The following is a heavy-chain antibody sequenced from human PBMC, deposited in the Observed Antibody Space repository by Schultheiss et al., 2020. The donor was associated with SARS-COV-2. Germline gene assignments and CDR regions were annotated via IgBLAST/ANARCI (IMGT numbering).Heavy chain of an antibody. CDR2: IYYSGST. J-gene: IGHJ6*02. D-gene: IGHD1-26*01. CDR3: ARGGRGVGGMDV. CDR1: GGSISSSSYY. V-gene: IGHV4-61*05. Sequence: SETLSLTCTVSGGSISSSSYYWGWIRQPPGKGLEWIGYIYYSGSTYYNPSLKSRVTISVDTSKNQFSLKLSSVTAADTAVYFCARGGRGVGGMDVWGQGTTVTVSS.